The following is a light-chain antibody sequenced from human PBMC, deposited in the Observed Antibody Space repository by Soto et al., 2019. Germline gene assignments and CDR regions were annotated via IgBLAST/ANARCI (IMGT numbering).Light chain of an antibody. CDR2: AAS. Sequence: EIVLTQSPATLSLSPGEGVTLSCRASQGISSYLLWYQQKPGQPPRLLIYAASNRATGIPARFSGSGSGTDFTLTISSLEPEDFAVYYCQQHSNWPLTFGGGTKVEIK. J-gene: IGKJ4*01. V-gene: IGKV3-11*01. CDR3: QQHSNWPLT. CDR1: QGISSY.